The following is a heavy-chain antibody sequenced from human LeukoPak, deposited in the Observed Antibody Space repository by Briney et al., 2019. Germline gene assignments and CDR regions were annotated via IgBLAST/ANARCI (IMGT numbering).Heavy chain of an antibody. V-gene: IGHV3-48*01. D-gene: IGHD4-17*01. CDR3: ARDNSHGDLPDAFDI. CDR2: ISSSSSTI. J-gene: IGHJ3*02. CDR1: GFTFSSYS. Sequence: PGGSLRLSCAASGFTFSSYSMNWVRQAPGKGLEWVSYISSSSSTIYYADSVKGRFTISRDNAKNSLYLQMNSLRAEDTAVYYCARDNSHGDLPDAFDIWGQGTMVTVSS.